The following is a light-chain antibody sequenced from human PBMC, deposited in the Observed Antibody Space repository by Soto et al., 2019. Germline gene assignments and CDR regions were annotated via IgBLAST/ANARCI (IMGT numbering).Light chain of an antibody. CDR1: QGVSGW. Sequence: DIQMTQSPSSVSASVGDRVTITCRASQGVSGWLAWYQQKPGKAPKLLIYSVSSLQSGVPARFSGSGSGTDFALTISSLQPDDFASYYCQQANGFPVAFGGGTRVEIK. J-gene: IGKJ4*01. V-gene: IGKV1-12*01. CDR2: SVS. CDR3: QQANGFPVA.